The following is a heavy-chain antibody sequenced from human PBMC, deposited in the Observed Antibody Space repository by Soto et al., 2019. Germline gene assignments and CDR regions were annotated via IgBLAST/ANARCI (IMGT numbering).Heavy chain of an antibody. CDR1: GGSFSGYY. CDR2: INHSGST. J-gene: IGHJ6*03. Sequence: SETLSLTCAVYGGSFSGYYWSWIRQPPGKGLEWIGEINHSGSTNYNPSLKSRVTKSVDTSKNQFSLKLSSVTAADTAVYYCAGGYCSSTSCYYYYMDVWGKGTTVTVSS. V-gene: IGHV4-34*01. CDR3: AGGYCSSTSCYYYYMDV. D-gene: IGHD2-2*01.